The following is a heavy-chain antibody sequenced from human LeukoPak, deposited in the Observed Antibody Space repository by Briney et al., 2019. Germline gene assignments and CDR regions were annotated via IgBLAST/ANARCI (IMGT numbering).Heavy chain of an antibody. CDR3: SRVGTSSLRDWFDP. Sequence: PGGSLRLSCAASGFTFSSYGMHWVRQAPGKGLEWVAFIRYDGSNKYYADSVKGRFTISRDNSKNTLYLQMNSLRAEDTAVYYCSRVGTSSLRDWFDPWGQGTLVTVSS. CDR1: GFTFSSYG. D-gene: IGHD2-8*01. J-gene: IGHJ5*02. V-gene: IGHV3-30*02. CDR2: IRYDGSNK.